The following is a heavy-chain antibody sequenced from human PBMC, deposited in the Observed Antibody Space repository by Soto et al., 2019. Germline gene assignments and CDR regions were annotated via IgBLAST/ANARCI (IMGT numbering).Heavy chain of an antibody. Sequence: SETLSLTCTASGGSISSYYWGWIRQPPGKGLEWITSIYYTGMTNYNPSLKSRVTISVDTSKNQFSLKLSSVTAADTAVYYCARRYSSAFDIWGQGTMVTVSS. J-gene: IGHJ3*02. D-gene: IGHD6-13*01. CDR2: IYYTGMT. CDR3: ARRYSSAFDI. V-gene: IGHV4-59*08. CDR1: GGSISSYY.